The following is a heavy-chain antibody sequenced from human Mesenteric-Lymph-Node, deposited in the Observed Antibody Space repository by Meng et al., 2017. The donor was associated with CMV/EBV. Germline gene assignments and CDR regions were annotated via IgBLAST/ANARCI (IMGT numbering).Heavy chain of an antibody. CDR3: ARLPCGGDCYPIDS. J-gene: IGHJ4*02. CDR2: INHSGST. Sequence: GSLRLSCAVYGGSFSGYYWTWIRQPPGKGLEWIGEINHSGSTNYNPSLKSRVIISIDTSKKQFSLELRSVTAADTAVYYCARLPCGGDCYPIDSWGRGTLVTSPQ. D-gene: IGHD2-21*01. CDR1: GGSFSGYY. V-gene: IGHV4-34*01.